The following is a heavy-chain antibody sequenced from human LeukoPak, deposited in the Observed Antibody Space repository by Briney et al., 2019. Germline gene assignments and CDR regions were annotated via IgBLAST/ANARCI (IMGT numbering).Heavy chain of an antibody. CDR1: GFTFSSYA. Sequence: GGSPRLSCAASGFTFSSYAMSWVRQAPGKGLEWVSAISGSGGSTYYADSVKGRFTISRDNSKNTLYLQMNSLRAEDTAVYYCAKEIGGTGAYGWYYYDSSGYIWDYWGQGTLVTVSS. CDR3: AKEIGGTGAYGWYYYDSSGYIWDY. CDR2: ISGSGGST. J-gene: IGHJ4*02. V-gene: IGHV3-23*01. D-gene: IGHD3-22*01.